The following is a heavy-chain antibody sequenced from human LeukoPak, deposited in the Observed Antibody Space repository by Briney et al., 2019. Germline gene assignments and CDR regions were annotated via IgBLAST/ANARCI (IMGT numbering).Heavy chain of an antibody. CDR1: GGSFSGYY. D-gene: IGHD6-13*01. V-gene: IGHV4-59*10. CDR2: IYTSGST. Sequence: SPSETLSLTCAVYGGSFSGYYWSWIRQPAGKGLEWIGRIYTSGSTNYNPSLKSRVTMSVDTSKNQFSLKLSSVTAADTAVYYCARSSWGYYYYYMDVWGKGTTVTVSS. J-gene: IGHJ6*03. CDR3: ARSSWGYYYYYMDV.